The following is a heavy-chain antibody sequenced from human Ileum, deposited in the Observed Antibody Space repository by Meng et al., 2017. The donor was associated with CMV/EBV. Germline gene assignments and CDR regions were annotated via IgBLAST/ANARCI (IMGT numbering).Heavy chain of an antibody. D-gene: IGHD4-17*01. CDR3: ATRRTPYGDYEYFQH. Sequence: HVQLTQWGAGLLKPSETLPLTCAVYGGSFSGYYWNWIRQPPGRGLEWIGEINHSGSTNYNPSLKSRVTISVDTSKNQFSLKLSSVTAADTAVYYCATRRTPYGDYEYFQHWGQGTLVTVSS. CDR1: GGSFSGYY. V-gene: IGHV4-34*01. J-gene: IGHJ1*01. CDR2: INHSGST.